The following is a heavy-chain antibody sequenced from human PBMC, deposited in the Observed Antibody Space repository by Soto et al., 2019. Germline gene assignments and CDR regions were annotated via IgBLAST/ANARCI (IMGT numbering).Heavy chain of an antibody. CDR1: GYTFTGYY. V-gene: IGHV1-2*02. CDR2: INPNSGGT. D-gene: IGHD2-21*01. CDR3: ARTIFPSRKFGMDV. Sequence: ASVKVSCKASGYTFTGYYMHWVRQAPGQGLEWMGWINPNSGGTNYAQKFQGRVTMTRDTSISTAYMELSRLRSDDTAVYYCARTIFPSRKFGMDVWGQGTTVTVSS. J-gene: IGHJ6*02.